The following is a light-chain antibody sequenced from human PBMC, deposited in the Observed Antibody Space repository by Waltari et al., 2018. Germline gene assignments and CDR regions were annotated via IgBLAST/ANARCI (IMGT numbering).Light chain of an antibody. CDR3: SSYTSSSTPVV. V-gene: IGLV2-14*03. J-gene: IGLJ2*01. CDR1: SSDVGGYNY. Sequence: QSALTQPASVSGSPGQSITIPCTGTSSDVGGYNYISCYQQHPGKAPKLMIYHVSNRPAGVSNRFSGSKSGNTASLTISGLQAEDEADYYCSSYTSSSTPVVFGGGTKLTVL. CDR2: HVS.